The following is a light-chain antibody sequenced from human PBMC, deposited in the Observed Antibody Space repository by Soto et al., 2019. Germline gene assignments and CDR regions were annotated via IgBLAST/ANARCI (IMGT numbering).Light chain of an antibody. CDR1: YTLLHSNGYNY. J-gene: IGKJ1*01. Sequence: DIVMTQSPLSLPVTPGEPASISCRSSYTLLHSNGYNYLDWYLQKPGQSPQLLIYLGSNRASGVPDRFSGSGSGTDFTLKISRVEAEDVGVYYCMQALQTPWTFGQGTKVDIK. CDR2: LGS. V-gene: IGKV2-28*01. CDR3: MQALQTPWT.